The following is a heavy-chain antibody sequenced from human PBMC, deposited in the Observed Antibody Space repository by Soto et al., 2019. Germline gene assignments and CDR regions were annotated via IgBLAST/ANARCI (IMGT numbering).Heavy chain of an antibody. CDR1: GGSISSSSYY. D-gene: IGHD3-3*01. CDR2: IYYSGST. Sequence: QLQLQESGPGLVKPSETLSLTCTVSGGSISSSSYYWGWIRQPPGKGLEWIGSIYYSGSTYYNPSLKSRVTISVDTSKNQFSLKLSSVTAADTAVYYCCQDFWSGYPYLDYWGQGTLVTVSS. CDR3: CQDFWSGYPYLDY. J-gene: IGHJ4*02. V-gene: IGHV4-39*01.